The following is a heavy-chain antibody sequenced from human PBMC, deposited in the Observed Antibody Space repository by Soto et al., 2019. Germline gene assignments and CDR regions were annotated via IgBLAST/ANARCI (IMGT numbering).Heavy chain of an antibody. CDR3: ARVSGSYYYGMDV. V-gene: IGHV4-30-2*01. J-gene: IGHJ6*02. CDR2: IYHSGST. CDR1: GGSISSGGYS. Sequence: SETLSLTCAVSGGSISSGGYSWSWIRQPPGKGLEWIGYIYHSGSTYYNPSLKSRVTISVDKSKNQFSLKLSSVTAADTAVYYCARVSGSYYYGMDVWGQGTTVTVSS.